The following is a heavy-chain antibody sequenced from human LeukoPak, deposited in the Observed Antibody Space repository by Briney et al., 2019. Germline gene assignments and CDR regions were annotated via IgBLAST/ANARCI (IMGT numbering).Heavy chain of an antibody. CDR1: GFTFSSYS. CDR2: ISSSSSYI. V-gene: IGHV3-21*01. Sequence: KPGGSLRLSCAASGFTFSSYSMNWVRQAPGKGLEWVSSISSSSSYIYYADSVKGRFTISRDNAKNSLYLQMNSLRAEDTAVYYCARSMVVAGRSYWYFDLWGRGTLVTVSS. CDR3: ARSMVVAGRSYWYFDL. D-gene: IGHD6-19*01. J-gene: IGHJ2*01.